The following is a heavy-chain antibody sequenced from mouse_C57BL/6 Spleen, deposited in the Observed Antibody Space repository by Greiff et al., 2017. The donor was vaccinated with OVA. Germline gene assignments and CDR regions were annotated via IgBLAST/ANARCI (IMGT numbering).Heavy chain of an antibody. CDR1: GYSITSGYD. Sequence: EVQLVESGPGMVKPSQSLSLTCTVTGYSITSGYDWHWIRHFPGNKLEWMGYISYSGSTNYNPSLKSRISITHDTSKNHFFLKLNSVTTEDTATYYCARDSSGLYYAMDYWGQGTSVTVSS. J-gene: IGHJ4*01. V-gene: IGHV3-1*01. CDR2: ISYSGST. D-gene: IGHD3-2*02. CDR3: ARDSSGLYYAMDY.